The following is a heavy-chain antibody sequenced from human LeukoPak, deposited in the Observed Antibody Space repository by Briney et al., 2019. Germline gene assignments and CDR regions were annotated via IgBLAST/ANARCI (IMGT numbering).Heavy chain of an antibody. D-gene: IGHD5-24*01. Sequence: GGSLRLSCAASGFTFSSYAMHWVRQAPGKGLEWVAVISYDGSNKYYADSVKGRFTISRDNSKNTLYLQMNSLRAEDTAVYYCAKDVESMATIRPFDYWGQGTLVTVSS. CDR2: ISYDGSNK. V-gene: IGHV3-30-3*01. CDR3: AKDVESMATIRPFDY. CDR1: GFTFSSYA. J-gene: IGHJ4*02.